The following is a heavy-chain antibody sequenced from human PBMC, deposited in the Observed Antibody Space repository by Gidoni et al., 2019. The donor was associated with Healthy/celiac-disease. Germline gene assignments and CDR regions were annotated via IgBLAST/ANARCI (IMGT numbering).Heavy chain of an antibody. CDR3: AKDYDFWSGYSDWYFDL. Sequence: EVQLLESGGGLVQHGGSLRLSCAASGFPFSSYAMSWVRQAPGKGLEWVSAISGSGGSTYYADSVKGRFTISRDNSKNTLYLQMNSLRAEDTAVYYCAKDYDFWSGYSDWYFDLWGRGTLVTVSS. J-gene: IGHJ2*01. CDR2: ISGSGGST. CDR1: GFPFSSYA. D-gene: IGHD3-3*01. V-gene: IGHV3-23*01.